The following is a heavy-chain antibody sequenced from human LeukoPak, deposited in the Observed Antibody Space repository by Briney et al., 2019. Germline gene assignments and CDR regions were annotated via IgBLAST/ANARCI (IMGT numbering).Heavy chain of an antibody. D-gene: IGHD4-17*01. CDR3: ARDPDYGGNIYYFDY. J-gene: IGHJ4*02. CDR1: GFTFSSHW. Sequence: PGGSLRLSCTGSGFTFSSHWMSWVRQAPGRGLEWVANIKEDGSETYYLDSVKGRFTISRDNAKNSLYLQMNSLRAEDTAVYFCARDPDYGGNIYYFDYWGQGTLVTVSS. CDR2: IKEDGSET. V-gene: IGHV3-7*01.